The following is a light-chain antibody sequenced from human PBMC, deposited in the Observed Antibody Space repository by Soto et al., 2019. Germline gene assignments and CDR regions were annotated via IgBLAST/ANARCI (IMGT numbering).Light chain of an antibody. Sequence: EIVLTQSPGTLSLSPGERATLSCRASQSAAGNYLAWYQQKPVQAPRLLIYGASARAAGVPDRFSGSGSGTDFTLTITRLEPEDFEVYYCQQYGRSPLLYAFGQGTKLGVK. CDR2: GAS. CDR3: QQYGRSPLLYA. CDR1: QSAAGNY. V-gene: IGKV3-20*01. J-gene: IGKJ2*01.